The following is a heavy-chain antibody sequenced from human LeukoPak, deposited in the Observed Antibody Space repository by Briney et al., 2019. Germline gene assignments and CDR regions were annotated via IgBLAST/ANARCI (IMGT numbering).Heavy chain of an antibody. CDR2: ISADGGTT. J-gene: IGHJ4*02. CDR3: ARGRGGPPFDY. D-gene: IGHD3-10*01. V-gene: IGHV3-64*01. CDR1: GFNFRAYG. Sequence: PGRSLRLSCAASGFNFRAYGMHWVRQAPGQGLEYVAAISADGGTTWHSNSVNGRFTISRDTSKNTLYLQMGRLKTEDTALYYCARGRGGPPFDYWGQGILVSVSS.